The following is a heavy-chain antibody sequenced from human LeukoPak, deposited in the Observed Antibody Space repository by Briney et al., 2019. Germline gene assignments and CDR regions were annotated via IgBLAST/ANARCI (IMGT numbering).Heavy chain of an antibody. CDR2: IGAYNGNT. CDR1: GYTFTSYG. J-gene: IGHJ4*02. V-gene: IGHV1-18*01. Sequence: ASVKVSCKASGYTFTSYGISWVRQAPGQGLEWMGWIGAYNGNTNYAQKLQGRVTMTTDTSTSTAYMELRSLRSDDTAAYYCARWGPYCSGGSCYQFDYWGQGTLVTVSS. CDR3: ARWGPYCSGGSCYQFDY. D-gene: IGHD2-15*01.